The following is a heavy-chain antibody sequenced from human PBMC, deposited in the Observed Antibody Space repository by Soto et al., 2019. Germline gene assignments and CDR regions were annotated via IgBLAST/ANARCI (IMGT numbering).Heavy chain of an antibody. V-gene: IGHV4-30-4*01. CDR3: ARGLSGDKVGQ. D-gene: IGHD2-21*01. CDR1: GGSISDGDYY. CDR2: IYNSGNT. Sequence: QVQLQESGPGLVKPSQTLSLTCTVSGGSISDGDYYWSWIRQPPGKGLEWIGHIYNSGNTYSIPSLQSRLNISVGTSKNQFSLNLNSLTAADTAVYYCARGLSGDKVGQWGQGTLVTVSS. J-gene: IGHJ4*02.